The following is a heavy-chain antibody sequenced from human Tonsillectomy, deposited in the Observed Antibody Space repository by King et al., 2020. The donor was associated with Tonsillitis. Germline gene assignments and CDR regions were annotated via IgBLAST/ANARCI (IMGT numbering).Heavy chain of an antibody. Sequence: VQLVESGAEVKKPGSSVKVSCKGSGGTFSSYALSWVRQAPGQGLEWMGGIIPLFGTANYAQKFQGRVTITADESTSTAYMDLSSLRSGDTAVYYCARDYDSSGYYYGYWGQGTLVTVSS. CDR1: GGTFSSYA. J-gene: IGHJ4*02. D-gene: IGHD3-22*01. V-gene: IGHV1-69*01. CDR2: IIPLFGTA. CDR3: ARDYDSSGYYYGY.